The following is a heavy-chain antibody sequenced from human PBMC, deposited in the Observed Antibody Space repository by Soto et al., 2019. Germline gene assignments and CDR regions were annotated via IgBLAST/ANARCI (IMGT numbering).Heavy chain of an antibody. D-gene: IGHD1-7*01. CDR1: GYSFTGYY. CDR3: AREAGTIGNYYYGMDV. Sequence: QVQLVQSGAEVKKPGASVRVSCKASGYSFTGYYVHWVRLAPGQGLDWLGWINPNSGGTNHAHKFQGRVTMTRDTSISTAYMELNRLTSNDTAVYYCAREAGTIGNYYYGMDVWGQGTTIAVS. CDR2: INPNSGGT. V-gene: IGHV1-2*07. J-gene: IGHJ6*02.